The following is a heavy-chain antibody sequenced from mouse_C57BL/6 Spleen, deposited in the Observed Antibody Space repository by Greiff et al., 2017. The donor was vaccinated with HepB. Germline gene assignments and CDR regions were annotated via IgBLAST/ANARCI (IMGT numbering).Heavy chain of an antibody. V-gene: IGHV1-82*01. CDR1: GYAFSSSW. J-gene: IGHJ2*01. CDR3: AIYSRGYCDY. CDR2: IYPGDGDT. Sequence: QVQLKESGPELVKPGASVKISCKASGYAFSSSWMNWVKQRPGKGLEWIGRIYPGDGDTNYNGKFKGKATLTADKSSSTAYMQLSSLTSEDSAVYFCAIYSRGYCDYWGQGTTLTVSS. D-gene: IGHD2-1*01.